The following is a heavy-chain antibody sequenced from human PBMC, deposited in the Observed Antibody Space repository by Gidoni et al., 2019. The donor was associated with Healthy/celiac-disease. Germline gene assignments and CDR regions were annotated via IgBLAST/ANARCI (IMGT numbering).Heavy chain of an antibody. CDR3: AREVEDSSGYSAFDI. CDR2: IYSGGST. J-gene: IGHJ3*02. CDR1: GFTVSSNY. V-gene: IGHV3-53*01. Sequence: EVQLVESGGGLIQPGGSLRLSCAASGFTVSSNYMSWVRQAPGKGLEWVSVIYSGGSTYYADSVKGQFTISRDNSKNTLYLQMNSLRAEDTAVYYCAREVEDSSGYSAFDIWGQGTMVTVSS. D-gene: IGHD3-22*01.